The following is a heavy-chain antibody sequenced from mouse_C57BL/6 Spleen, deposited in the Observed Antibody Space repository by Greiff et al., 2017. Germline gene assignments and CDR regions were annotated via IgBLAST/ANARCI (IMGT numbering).Heavy chain of an antibody. CDR1: VFSFDTYA. Sequence: EVQLVESGGGLVQPKGSLQLSCAASVFSFDTYAMNWVRQAPGQGLEWVARIRSQSNNYATSYADSVKYRFTISRDDSESMLYLQMNNLITEDTAMYYCVSGSYFDDWGQGTTLTGSA. V-gene: IGHV10-1*01. CDR2: IRSQSNNYAT. J-gene: IGHJ2*01. CDR3: VSGSYFDD. D-gene: IGHD4-1*01.